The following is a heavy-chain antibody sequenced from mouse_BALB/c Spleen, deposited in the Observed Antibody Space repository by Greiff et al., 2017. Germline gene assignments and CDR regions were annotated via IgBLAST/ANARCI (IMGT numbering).Heavy chain of an antibody. CDR3: ARDKAPYAMDY. V-gene: IGHV7-3*02. CDR2: MRNQAKGYTT. CDR1: GFTFTDYY. Sequence: DVMLVESGGGLVQPGGSLRLSCATSGFTFTDYYMSWVRQPPGKGLEWGGCMRNQAKGYTTEYSASVKGRFTISRDNSQSILYLQMNTLRAEDSATYYCARDKAPYAMDYSGHFPSVTISS. J-gene: IGHJ4*01.